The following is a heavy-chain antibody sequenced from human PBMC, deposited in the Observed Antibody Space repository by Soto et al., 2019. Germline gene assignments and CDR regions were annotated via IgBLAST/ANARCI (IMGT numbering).Heavy chain of an antibody. D-gene: IGHD2-21*02. CDR2: ISGSGGST. CDR1: GFTFSSYA. CDR3: AKDWAYCGGDCYSAPLYFDY. V-gene: IGHV3-23*01. J-gene: IGHJ4*02. Sequence: GGSLRLSCAASGFTFSSYAMSWVRQAPGKGLEWVSAISGSGGSTYYADSVKGRFTISRDNSKNTLYLQMNSLRAEDTAVYYCAKDWAYCGGDCYSAPLYFDYWGQGTLVTAPQ.